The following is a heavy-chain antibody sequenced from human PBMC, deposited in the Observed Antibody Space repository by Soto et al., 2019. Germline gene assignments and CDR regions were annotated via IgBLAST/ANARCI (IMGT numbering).Heavy chain of an antibody. CDR2: IYYSGST. CDR3: ARENSGYGNFDY. V-gene: IGHV4-31*03. CDR1: GGSISSGGYY. J-gene: IGHJ4*02. Sequence: PSETLYLTCTVSGGSISSGGYYWSWIRQHPGKGLEWIGYIYYSGSTYYNPSLKSRVTISVDTSKNQFSLKLSSVTAADTAVYYCARENSGYGNFDYWGQGTLVTVSS. D-gene: IGHD5-12*01.